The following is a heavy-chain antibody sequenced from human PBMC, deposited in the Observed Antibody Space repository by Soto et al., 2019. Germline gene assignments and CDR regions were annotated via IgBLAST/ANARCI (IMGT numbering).Heavy chain of an antibody. CDR1: GFTFSNAW. Sequence: GGSLRLSCAASGFTFSNAWMNWVRQAPGKGLEWVSTIIGSGGSTYHADSVKGRFTISRANSKNTLYLQMNSLRAEDTAVYYCAKDGGPHWDHGMDVCGEWTTVTVSS. D-gene: IGHD7-27*01. V-gene: IGHV3-23*01. CDR2: IIGSGGST. J-gene: IGHJ6*04. CDR3: AKDGGPHWDHGMDV.